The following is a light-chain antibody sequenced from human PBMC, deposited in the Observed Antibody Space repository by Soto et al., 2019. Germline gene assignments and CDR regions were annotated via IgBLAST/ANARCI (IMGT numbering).Light chain of an antibody. J-gene: IGLJ1*01. Sequence: QSALTQPASVSGSPGQSITISCTGSGRDICAYDYVSWYQQHPGKAPKLIIYGVKNRPSGVSNRFSASKSAFTASLTISGLQTEDEADYYCSSYTTSYFYVFGPGTKLTVL. CDR2: GVK. V-gene: IGLV2-14*01. CDR1: GRDICAYDY. CDR3: SSYTTSYFYV.